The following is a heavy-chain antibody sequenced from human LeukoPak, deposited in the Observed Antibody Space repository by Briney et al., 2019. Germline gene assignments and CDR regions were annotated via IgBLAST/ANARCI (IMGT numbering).Heavy chain of an antibody. CDR2: IIPIFGTA. CDR3: ARAEVHDYGDYGWFDP. J-gene: IGHJ5*02. V-gene: IGHV1-69*13. D-gene: IGHD4-17*01. Sequence: VASVKVSCKASGGTFSSYAISWVRQAPGQGLEWMGGIIPIFGTANYAQKFQGRVTITADESTSTAYMDLSSLRSEDTAVYYCARAEVHDYGDYGWFDPWGQGTLVTVSS. CDR1: GGTFSSYA.